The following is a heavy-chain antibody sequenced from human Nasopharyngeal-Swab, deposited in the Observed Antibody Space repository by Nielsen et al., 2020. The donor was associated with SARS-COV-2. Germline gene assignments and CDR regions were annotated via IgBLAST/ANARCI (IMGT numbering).Heavy chain of an antibody. CDR2: INHSGST. J-gene: IGHJ6*03. D-gene: IGHD3-9*01. V-gene: IGHV4-34*01. Sequence: WIRQPPGKGLEWIGEINHSGSTNYNPSLKSRVTISVDTSKNQFSLKLSSVTAADTAVYYCARERRYGQRKLNYYCMDVWGKGTTVTVSS. CDR3: ARERRYGQRKLNYYCMDV.